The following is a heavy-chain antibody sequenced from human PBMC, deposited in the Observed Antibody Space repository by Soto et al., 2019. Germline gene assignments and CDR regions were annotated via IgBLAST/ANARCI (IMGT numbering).Heavy chain of an antibody. V-gene: IGHV3-21*01. CDR2: ISSSSSYI. Sequence: GGSLRLSCAASGFTFSSYSMNWVRQAPGKGLEWVSSISSSSSYIYYADSVKGRFTISRDNSKNTLYLQMNSLRAEDTAVYYCARPRYCSGGSCYRTYYYYGMDVWGQGTTVTVSS. J-gene: IGHJ6*02. CDR3: ARPRYCSGGSCYRTYYYYGMDV. D-gene: IGHD2-15*01. CDR1: GFTFSSYS.